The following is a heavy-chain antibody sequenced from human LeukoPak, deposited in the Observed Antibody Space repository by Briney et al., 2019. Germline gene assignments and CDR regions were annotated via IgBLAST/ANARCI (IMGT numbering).Heavy chain of an antibody. D-gene: IGHD6-19*01. J-gene: IGHJ6*03. CDR3: ARGTGYSSGWYHFYYYYYYMDV. V-gene: IGHV3-48*01. CDR1: GFTFSSYS. Sequence: PGGSLRLSCAASGFTFSSYSMNWVRRAPGQGLEWVSHISTGSSTIYYADSVKGRFTISRDNAKNSLYLQMNSLRAEDTAVYYCARGTGYSSGWYHFYYYYYYMDVWGKGTTVTISS. CDR2: ISTGSSTI.